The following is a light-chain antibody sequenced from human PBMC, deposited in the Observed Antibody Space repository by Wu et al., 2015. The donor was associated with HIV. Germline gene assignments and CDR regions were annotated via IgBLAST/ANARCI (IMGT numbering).Light chain of an antibody. CDR2: KAS. J-gene: IGKJ1*01. CDR3: QQYNSYLWT. V-gene: IGKV1-5*03. CDR1: HSIGSW. Sequence: DIQMTQSPSTLSASIGDRVTITCRASHSIGSWLAWYQQKPGKAPNLLIYKASSLESGVPSRFSGSGSGTEFTLTISSLQPDDFATYYCQQYNSYLWTFGQGTEVEVK.